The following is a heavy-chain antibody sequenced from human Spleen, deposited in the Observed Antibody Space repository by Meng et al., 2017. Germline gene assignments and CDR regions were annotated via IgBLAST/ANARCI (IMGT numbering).Heavy chain of an antibody. V-gene: IGHV4-4*07. CDR1: L. Sequence: QVQLQESGPGLVKPSQTLSLTCSLCLLELDPAARREGTGVGWASSGRIYSNKGTKYKSSFKSRIIISVDTSKKHFSLKLSSVTAADTAVYYCARVGGSYADWYFDLWGRGTLVTVSS. D-gene: IGHD1-26*01. CDR2: SGRIYSNKGT. J-gene: IGHJ2*01. CDR3: ARVGGSYADWYFDL.